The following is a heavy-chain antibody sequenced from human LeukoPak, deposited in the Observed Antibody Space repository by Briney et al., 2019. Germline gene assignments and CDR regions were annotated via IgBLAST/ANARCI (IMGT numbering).Heavy chain of an antibody. CDR1: GYTFTSYD. V-gene: IGHV1-8*03. D-gene: IGHD6-6*01. CDR2: MNPNSGNT. CDR3: ARMTEYSSFIRNAFDI. J-gene: IGHJ3*02. Sequence: ASVKVSCKASGYTFTSYDINWVRQATGQGLEWMGWMNPNSGNTGYAQKFQGRVTITRNTSISTAYMELSSLRSEDTAVYYCARMTEYSSFIRNAFDIWGQGTMVTVSS.